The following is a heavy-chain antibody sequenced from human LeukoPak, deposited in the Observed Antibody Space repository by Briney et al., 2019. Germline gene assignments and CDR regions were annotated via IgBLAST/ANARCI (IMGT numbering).Heavy chain of an antibody. CDR1: GYSFTSYW. D-gene: IGHD3-10*01. CDR3: ARRSYHPLFGESAFDI. V-gene: IGHV5-51*01. J-gene: IGHJ3*02. Sequence: GESLKISCKGSGYSFTSYWIGWVRQMPGKGLEWMGIIYPGDSDTRYSPSFQGQVTISADKSISTAYLQWSSLKASDTAMYYCARRSYHPLFGESAFDIWGQGTMVTVSS. CDR2: IYPGDSDT.